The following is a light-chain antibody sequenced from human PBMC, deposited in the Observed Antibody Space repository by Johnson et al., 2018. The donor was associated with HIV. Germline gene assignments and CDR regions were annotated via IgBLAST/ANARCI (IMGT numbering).Light chain of an antibody. CDR1: SSNIGNNY. CDR2: ENN. CDR3: GRWDDSLMTYV. Sequence: QSVLTQPPSVSAAPGQKVTISCSGSSSNIGNNYVSWYKQLPGTAPKLLIYENNKRPSGIPDRFSGSKSGTSATLGITGLQTGDEADYYCGRWDDSLMTYVFGTGTKVTVL. V-gene: IGLV1-51*02. J-gene: IGLJ1*01.